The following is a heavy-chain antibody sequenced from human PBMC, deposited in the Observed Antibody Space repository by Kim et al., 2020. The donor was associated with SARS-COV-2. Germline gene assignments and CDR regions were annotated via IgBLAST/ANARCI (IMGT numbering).Heavy chain of an antibody. J-gene: IGHJ6*02. V-gene: IGHV3-74*01. CDR3: ARGDGYNYLNYYYGMDV. D-gene: IGHD5-12*01. Sequence: VKGRFTISRDNAKNTLYLQMNSLRAEDTAVYYCARGDGYNYLNYYYGMDVWGQGTTVTVSS.